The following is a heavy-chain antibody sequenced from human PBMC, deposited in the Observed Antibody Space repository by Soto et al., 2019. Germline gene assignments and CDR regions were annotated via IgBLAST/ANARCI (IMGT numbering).Heavy chain of an antibody. D-gene: IGHD4-17*01. V-gene: IGHV4-4*02. CDR1: GGSISSSNW. CDR2: IYHSGST. Sequence: QVQLQESGPGLVKPSGTLSLTCAVSGGSISSSNWWSWVRQPPGKGLEWIGEIYHSGSTNYNPSLKSRGTISVDKSKNQFSLKLSSVTAADTAVYYCARGPFAYGDYYYYYGMDVWGQGTTVTVSS. J-gene: IGHJ6*02. CDR3: ARGPFAYGDYYYYYGMDV.